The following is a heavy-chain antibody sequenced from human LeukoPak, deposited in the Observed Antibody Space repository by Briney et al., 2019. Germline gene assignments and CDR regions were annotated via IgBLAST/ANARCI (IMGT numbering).Heavy chain of an antibody. J-gene: IGHJ4*02. CDR2: INPNSGGT. CDR1: GYTFTGYY. V-gene: IGHV1-2*02. D-gene: IGHD6-6*01. CDR3: ARDAGEGIAARLEYFDY. Sequence: ASVKVSCKASGYTFTGYYMHWVRQAPGQGLEWMGLINPNSGGTNYAQKFQGRVTMTRDTSISTAYMELSRLRSDDTAVYYCARDAGEGIAARLEYFDYWGQGILVTVSS.